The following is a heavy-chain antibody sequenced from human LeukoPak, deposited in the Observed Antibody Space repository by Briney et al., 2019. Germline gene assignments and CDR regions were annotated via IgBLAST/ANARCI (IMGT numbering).Heavy chain of an antibody. CDR1: GFIASSNY. D-gene: IGHD6-13*01. CDR2: IYSGGNT. CDR3: AREKAPGIEDY. V-gene: IGHV3-53*01. Sequence: GGSLRLSCAASGFIASSNYMSWVRQAPGKGLEWVSVIYSGGNTYYADSVKGRFTISRDNAKNSLYLQMNSLRAEDTAVYYCAREKAPGIEDYWGQGTLVTVSS. J-gene: IGHJ4*02.